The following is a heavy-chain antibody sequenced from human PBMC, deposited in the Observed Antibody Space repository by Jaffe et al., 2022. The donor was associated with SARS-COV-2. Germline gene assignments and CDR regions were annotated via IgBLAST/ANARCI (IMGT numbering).Heavy chain of an antibody. J-gene: IGHJ4*02. CDR3: ARDFIGSYGKFDY. V-gene: IGHV4-4*02. CDR2: IYRTGPT. D-gene: IGHD1-26*01. CDR1: GDSVNNTTW. Sequence: QVQLQESGPGLVKPSGTLSLACTISGDSVNNTTWWSWVRQPPGKGLVWIGEIYRTGPTNYNPSLESRVTISLDRSKNQISLTLSSVTAADTAVYYCARDFIGSYGKFDYWGQGILVTVSS.